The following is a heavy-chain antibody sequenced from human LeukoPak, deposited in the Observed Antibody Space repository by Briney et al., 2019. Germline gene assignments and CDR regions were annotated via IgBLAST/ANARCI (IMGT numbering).Heavy chain of an antibody. CDR3: ARGLHYYDSSGQDY. Sequence: ASVKVSCKASGYTFTGYYMHWVRQAPGQGLEWMGWINPNSGGTNYAQKFQGRVTMTRDTSISTAYMELSRLRSGDTAAYYCARGLHYYDSSGQDYWGQGTLVTVSS. D-gene: IGHD3-22*01. J-gene: IGHJ4*02. CDR2: INPNSGGT. V-gene: IGHV1-2*02. CDR1: GYTFTGYY.